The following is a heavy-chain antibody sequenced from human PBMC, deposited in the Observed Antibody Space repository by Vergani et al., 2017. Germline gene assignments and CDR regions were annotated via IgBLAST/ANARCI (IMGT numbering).Heavy chain of an antibody. CDR3: AHASYDFWSGPHVYYMDV. J-gene: IGHJ6*03. V-gene: IGHV2-5*01. D-gene: IGHD3-3*01. CDR2: IYWNDDK. CDR1: GFSLSTSGVG. Sequence: QITLKESGPTLVKPTQTLTLTCTFSGFSLSTSGVGVGWIRQPPGKALEWLALIYWNDDKRYSPSLKSRLTITKDTSKNQVVLTMTNMDPVDTATYYCAHASYDFWSGPHVYYMDVWGQGTTVTVSS.